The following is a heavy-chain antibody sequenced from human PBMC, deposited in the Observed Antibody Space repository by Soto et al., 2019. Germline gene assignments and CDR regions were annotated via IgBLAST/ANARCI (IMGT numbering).Heavy chain of an antibody. CDR3: ARERSVAGTGYYDGMDV. Sequence: ASVKVSCKASGYTFTSYHMHWVRQAPGQGLEWVGVINPSGSSTTYAQKFQGRVTMTRDTPTRTVYMELRSLRSEDTAVYYCARERSVAGTGYYDGMDVWGQGTTVTVSS. J-gene: IGHJ6*02. CDR1: GYTFTSYH. D-gene: IGHD6-19*01. CDR2: INPSGSST. V-gene: IGHV1-46*01.